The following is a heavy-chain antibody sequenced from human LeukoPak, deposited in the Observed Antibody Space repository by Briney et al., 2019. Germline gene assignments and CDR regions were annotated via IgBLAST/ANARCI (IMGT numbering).Heavy chain of an antibody. CDR3: AREDCSSTSCHRRLDP. CDR1: GGSFSGYY. Sequence: SETLSLTCAVYGGSFSGYYWSWIRQPPGKGLEWIGEINHSGSTNYNPSLKSRVTISVDTSKNQFSLKPSSVTAADTAVYYCAREDCSSTSCHRRLDPWGQGTLVTVSS. CDR2: INHSGST. D-gene: IGHD2-2*01. J-gene: IGHJ5*02. V-gene: IGHV4-34*01.